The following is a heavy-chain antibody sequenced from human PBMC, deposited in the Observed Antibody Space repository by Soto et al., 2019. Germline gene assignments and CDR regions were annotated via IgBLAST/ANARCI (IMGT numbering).Heavy chain of an antibody. D-gene: IGHD1-26*01. CDR1: GFTFSDYW. CDR3: ARHTGTYWDY. Sequence: GGSLRLSCASSGFTFSDYWMPWVRQAPGKGLEWVANIKQDGRELFYVDSVKGRFTISRDNAKNSLSLEMNSLRAEDTALYYCARHTGTYWDYWGQGILVTVSS. V-gene: IGHV3-7*03. CDR2: IKQDGREL. J-gene: IGHJ4*02.